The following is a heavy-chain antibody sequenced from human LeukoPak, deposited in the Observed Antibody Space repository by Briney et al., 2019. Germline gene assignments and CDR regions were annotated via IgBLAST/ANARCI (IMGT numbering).Heavy chain of an antibody. CDR2: IYTSGST. CDR3: ARESYSSSSQTLNY. Sequence: SQTLSLTCTVSGGSISSGSYYWSWLRQPAGKGLEWIGRIYTSGSTNYNPSLKSRVTISVDTSKNQFSLKLSSVTAADTAAYYCARESYSSSSQTLNYWGQGTLVTVSS. J-gene: IGHJ4*02. D-gene: IGHD6-6*01. CDR1: GGSISSGSYY. V-gene: IGHV4-61*02.